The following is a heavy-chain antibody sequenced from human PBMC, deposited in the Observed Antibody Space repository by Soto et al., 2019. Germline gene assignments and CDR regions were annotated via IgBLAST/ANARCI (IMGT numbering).Heavy chain of an antibody. V-gene: IGHV3-23*01. CDR3: AKNNAFWSGSVDV. CDR1: GFTFNSYA. Sequence: GGSLRLSCAASGFTFNSYAMSWVRQAPGKGLKWVSAISGSGGSTYYADSVKGRFTISRDNSKNTLYLQMNSLRAEDTAVYYCAKNNAFWSGSVDVWGQGTTVTVSS. J-gene: IGHJ6*02. CDR2: ISGSGGST. D-gene: IGHD3-3*01.